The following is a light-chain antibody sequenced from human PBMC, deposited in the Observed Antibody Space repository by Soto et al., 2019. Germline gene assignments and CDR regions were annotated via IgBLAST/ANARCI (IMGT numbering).Light chain of an antibody. V-gene: IGKV1-5*03. J-gene: IGKJ4*01. CDR1: HTIGSW. Sequence: DIQMTQSPSTLSAFVGDRVTITCRASHTIGSWLAWFQQKPGKAPKLLIYKASNLESGVPSRFSGSGSGTEFTLPINRLQPDDFATYYCQQYDGYPFTFGGGTKVEIK. CDR3: QQYDGYPFT. CDR2: KAS.